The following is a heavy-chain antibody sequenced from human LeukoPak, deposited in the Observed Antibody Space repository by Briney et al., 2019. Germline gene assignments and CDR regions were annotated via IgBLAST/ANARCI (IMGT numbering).Heavy chain of an antibody. V-gene: IGHV4-59*01. J-gene: IGHJ6*02. D-gene: IGHD3-3*01. CDR2: IYYSGST. CDR3: ARDRGGYDFWSGYPYGMDV. Sequence: SETLSLTCTVSGGSISSYYWSWIRQPPGKGLEWIGYIYYSGSTNYNPSLKSRVTISVDTSKNQFSLKLSSVTAAGTAVYYCARDRGGYDFWSGYPYGMDVWGQGTTVTVSS. CDR1: GGSISSYY.